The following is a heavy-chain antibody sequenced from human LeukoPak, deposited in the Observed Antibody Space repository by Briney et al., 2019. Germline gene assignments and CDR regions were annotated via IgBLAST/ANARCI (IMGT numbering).Heavy chain of an antibody. CDR3: ANAASYSVDY. Sequence: SETLSLTCTVSGGSVSSSFYYWGWIRQPPGKGLEWIGSMYFSGSTHYNPSLKSRVTISVVTSKNQFSLKLTSVTAADTAVYYCANAASYSVDYWGQGTLVTVSS. J-gene: IGHJ4*02. CDR2: MYFSGST. D-gene: IGHD1-26*01. V-gene: IGHV4-39*01. CDR1: GGSVSSSFYY.